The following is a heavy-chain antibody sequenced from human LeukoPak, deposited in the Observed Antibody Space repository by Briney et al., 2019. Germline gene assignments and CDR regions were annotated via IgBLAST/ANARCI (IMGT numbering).Heavy chain of an antibody. CDR2: IYYSGGT. Sequence: SETLSLTCTVSGGSFSSYYWSWIRQPPGKGLEWIGDIYYSGGTNYNPSLKSRVTISVDTSKNQFSLKLSSVIAADTAVYYCEREGNAGYYDSSGYYGRGFDYWGQGTLLTVSS. J-gene: IGHJ4*02. V-gene: IGHV4-59*01. D-gene: IGHD3-22*01. CDR1: GGSFSSYY. CDR3: EREGNAGYYDSSGYYGRGFDY.